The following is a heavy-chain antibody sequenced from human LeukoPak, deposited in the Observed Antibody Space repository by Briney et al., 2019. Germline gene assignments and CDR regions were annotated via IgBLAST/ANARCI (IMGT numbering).Heavy chain of an antibody. J-gene: IGHJ3*02. D-gene: IGHD3-22*01. Sequence: ASVKVSCKASGYTFTSYGISWVRQAPGQGLEWMGWISAYNGNTNYAQKFQGRVTMTRDTSISTAYMELSRLRSDDTAVYYCARDRSMYYYDSSGTHDAFDIWGQGTMVTVSS. CDR2: ISAYNGNT. V-gene: IGHV1-18*01. CDR3: ARDRSMYYYDSSGTHDAFDI. CDR1: GYTFTSYG.